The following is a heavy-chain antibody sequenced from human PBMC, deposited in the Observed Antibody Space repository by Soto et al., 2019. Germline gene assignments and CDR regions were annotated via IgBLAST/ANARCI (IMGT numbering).Heavy chain of an antibody. CDR3: ARGARFGDRRYMDV. J-gene: IGHJ6*03. D-gene: IGHD3-10*01. V-gene: IGHV4-59*12. CDR1: GGSISSYY. Sequence: SETLSLTCTVSGGSISSYYWFWIRQSPGRGLEWIGYVYYSGRTNYNPSLESRVTISVDTSENQFSLKLNSVTAADTAVYYCARGARFGDRRYMDVWGKGTTVTVSS. CDR2: VYYSGRT.